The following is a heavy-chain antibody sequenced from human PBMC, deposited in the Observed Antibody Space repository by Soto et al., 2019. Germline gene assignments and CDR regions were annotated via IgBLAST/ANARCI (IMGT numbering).Heavy chain of an antibody. D-gene: IGHD3-9*01. V-gene: IGHV3-33*01. CDR2: IWYDGSNK. J-gene: IGHJ2*01. CDR1: GFTFSSYG. CDR3: ERDLKYPNRYFDL. Sequence: QVQLVESGGGVVQPGRSLRLSCAASGFTFSSYGMHWVRQAPGKGLEWVAVIWYDGSNKYYADSVKGRFTISRDNSKNTLYLQMNSLRAEDTAVYYCERDLKYPNRYFDLWGRGTLVTVSS.